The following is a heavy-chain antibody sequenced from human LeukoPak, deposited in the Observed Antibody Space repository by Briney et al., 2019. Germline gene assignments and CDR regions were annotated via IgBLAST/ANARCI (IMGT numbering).Heavy chain of an antibody. V-gene: IGHV1-69*13. Sequence: GASVKVSCKASGGTFSSYAISWVRQAPGQGLEWMGGIIPVFGTASFASKFQGRVTITADESTSTAYMELSSLRSEDTAVYYCARNSLYGDTSWFDPWGQGTLVTVSS. CDR3: ARNSLYGDTSWFDP. CDR1: GGTFSSYA. D-gene: IGHD4-17*01. CDR2: IIPVFGTA. J-gene: IGHJ5*02.